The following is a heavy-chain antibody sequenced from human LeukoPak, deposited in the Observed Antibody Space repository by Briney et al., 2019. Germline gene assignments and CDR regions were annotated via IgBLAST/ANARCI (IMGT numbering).Heavy chain of an antibody. Sequence: SETLSLTCAVYGGSFSGYYWSWIRQPPGKGLEWIGSIYYSGSTYYNPSLKSRVTISVDTSKNQFSLKLSSVTAADTAVYYCAREGAIVVPAAIQPDYYYYYYMDVWGKGTTVTVSS. CDR2: IYYSGST. J-gene: IGHJ6*03. CDR3: AREGAIVVPAAIQPDYYYYYYMDV. V-gene: IGHV4-34*01. CDR1: GGSFSGYY. D-gene: IGHD2-2*02.